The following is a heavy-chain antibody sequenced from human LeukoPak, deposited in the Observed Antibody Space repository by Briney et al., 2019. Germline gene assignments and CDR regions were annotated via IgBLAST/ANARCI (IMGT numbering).Heavy chain of an antibody. CDR2: ISYDGSNK. J-gene: IGHJ4*02. CDR1: GFTFSSYG. Sequence: GGSLRLSCAASGFTFSSYGMHWVRQAPGKGLEWVAVISYDGSNKYYADSVKGRFTISRDNSKNTLYLQMNSLRAEDTAVYYCASPKTYYYDSSGYYGYWGQGTLVTVSS. V-gene: IGHV3-30*03. D-gene: IGHD3-22*01. CDR3: ASPKTYYYDSSGYYGY.